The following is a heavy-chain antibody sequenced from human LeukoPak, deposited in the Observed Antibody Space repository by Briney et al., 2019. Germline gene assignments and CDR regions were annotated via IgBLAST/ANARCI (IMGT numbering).Heavy chain of an antibody. CDR2: INQDGSDK. J-gene: IGHJ4*02. D-gene: IGHD5-24*01. CDR1: GFTFTSNW. Sequence: GGSLRLSCAASGFTFTSNWMSWVRQAPGKGLEWVANINQDGSDKCYVDSVKGRFTISRDNAKNSLYLQMNSLRAEDTAVYYCARVGRDGGAVDYWGQGTLVTVSS. V-gene: IGHV3-7*01. CDR3: ARVGRDGGAVDY.